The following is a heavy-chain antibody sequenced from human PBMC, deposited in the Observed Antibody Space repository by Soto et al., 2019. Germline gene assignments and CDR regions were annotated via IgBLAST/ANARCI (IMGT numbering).Heavy chain of an antibody. J-gene: IGHJ4*02. D-gene: IGHD6-6*01. CDR2: INHSGNT. V-gene: IGHV4-34*01. CDR3: ARGGAYSTSFDH. Sequence: QMHLQQWGAGLLKPSETLSLTCAVYGGSFSGYYWSWIRQSAGKGLEWIGEINHSGNTNYSPSLKRLVSTPVDASKHQFSLNMRPVTAADTAVYYCARGGAYSTSFDHWGQGAPVPVSS. CDR1: GGSFSGYY.